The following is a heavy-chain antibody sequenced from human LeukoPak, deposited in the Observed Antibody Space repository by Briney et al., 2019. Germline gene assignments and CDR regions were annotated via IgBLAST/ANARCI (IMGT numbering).Heavy chain of an antibody. J-gene: IGHJ6*02. CDR2: ISGSGGST. CDR1: GFTFSSYA. CDR3: AKERGWGYDFWSGNYGMDV. D-gene: IGHD3-3*01. Sequence: GGSLRLSCAATGFTFSSYAMSWVRQAPGKGLEWVSAISGSGGSTYYADSVKGRFTISRDNSKNTLYLQMNSLRAEDTAVYYCAKERGWGYDFWSGNYGMDVWGQGTTVTVSS. V-gene: IGHV3-23*01.